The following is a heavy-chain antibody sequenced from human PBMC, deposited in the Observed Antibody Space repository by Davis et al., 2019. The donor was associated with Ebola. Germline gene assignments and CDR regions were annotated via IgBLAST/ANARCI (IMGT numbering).Heavy chain of an antibody. V-gene: IGHV3-11*06. CDR2: ISSSSSYT. Sequence: PGGSLRLSCAASGFTFSDYYMSWIRQAPGKGLEWVSYISSSSSYTNYADSVKGRFTISRDNAKNTLYLQMNSLRAEDTAVYYCARGALWGSYYYYMDVWGKGTTVTVSS. CDR1: GFTFSDYY. J-gene: IGHJ6*03. D-gene: IGHD3-16*01. CDR3: ARGALWGSYYYYMDV.